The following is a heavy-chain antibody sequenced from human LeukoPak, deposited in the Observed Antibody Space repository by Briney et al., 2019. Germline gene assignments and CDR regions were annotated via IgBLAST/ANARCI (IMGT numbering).Heavy chain of an antibody. CDR3: ARDRGYCSGGSCYQRANWFDP. Sequence: ASVKVSCKASGGTFSSYAISWVRQAPGQGLEWMGIINPSGGSTSYAQKFQGRVTMTRDTSTSTVYMELSSLRSEDTAVYYCARDRGYCSGGSCYQRANWFDPWGQGTLVTVSS. D-gene: IGHD2-15*01. J-gene: IGHJ5*02. V-gene: IGHV1-46*01. CDR2: INPSGGST. CDR1: GGTFSSYA.